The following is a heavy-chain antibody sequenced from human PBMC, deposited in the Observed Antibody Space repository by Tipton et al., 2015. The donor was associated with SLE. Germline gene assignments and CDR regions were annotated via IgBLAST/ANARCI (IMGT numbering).Heavy chain of an antibody. J-gene: IGHJ1*01. CDR2: ISGSGGST. CDR1: GSPFSSYA. V-gene: IGHV3-23*01. D-gene: IGHD6-6*01. Sequence: SLRLSCAASGSPFSSYAMSWVRQAPGKGLEWVSAISGSGGSTYYADSVRGRFTISRDNSKNTLYLQMNSLRAEDTAVYYCAKLAEQLDTGWFQHWGQGTLVTVSS. CDR3: AKLAEQLDTGWFQH.